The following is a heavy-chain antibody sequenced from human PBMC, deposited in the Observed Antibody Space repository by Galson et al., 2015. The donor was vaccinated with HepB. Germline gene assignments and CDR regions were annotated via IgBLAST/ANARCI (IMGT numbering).Heavy chain of an antibody. D-gene: IGHD1-26*01. CDR3: AREGGSGSYIDY. V-gene: IGHV1-69*13. CDR1: GGTSSSYA. Sequence: SVKVSCKASGGTSSSYAISWVRQAPGQGLEWMGGIIPIFGTANYAQKSQGRVTITADESTSTAYMELSSLRSEDTAVYYCAREGGSGSYIDYWGQGTLVTVSS. J-gene: IGHJ4*02. CDR2: IIPIFGTA.